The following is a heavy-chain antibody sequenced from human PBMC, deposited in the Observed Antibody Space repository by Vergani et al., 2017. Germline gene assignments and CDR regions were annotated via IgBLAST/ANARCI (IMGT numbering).Heavy chain of an antibody. J-gene: IGHJ4*02. D-gene: IGHD6-19*01. Sequence: EVQLLESGGGLVQPGGSLRLSCAASGFTFSSYAMSWVRQAPGKGLEWVSAISGSGGSTYYADSVKGRFTISRDNSKNTLYLQMNSLRAEDTAVYYCARDGAEYSSGWFRVDYWGQGTLVTVSS. V-gene: IGHV3-23*01. CDR3: ARDGAEYSSGWFRVDY. CDR1: GFTFSSYA. CDR2: ISGSGGST.